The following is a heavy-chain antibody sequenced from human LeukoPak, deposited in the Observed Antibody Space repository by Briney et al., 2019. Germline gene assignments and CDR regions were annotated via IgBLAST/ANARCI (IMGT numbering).Heavy chain of an antibody. J-gene: IGHJ3*02. D-gene: IGHD6-19*01. Sequence: GGSLRLSCAASGFTFINYGMSWVRQAPGKGLEWVSGVSGSGGSTYYADSVKGRFTISRDISKNTLFLQMNSLRAEDTAVYYCAKIQGWFNAAFHIGGQGTMVTVSS. CDR1: GFTFINYG. CDR2: VSGSGGST. V-gene: IGHV3-23*01. CDR3: AKIQGWFNAAFHI.